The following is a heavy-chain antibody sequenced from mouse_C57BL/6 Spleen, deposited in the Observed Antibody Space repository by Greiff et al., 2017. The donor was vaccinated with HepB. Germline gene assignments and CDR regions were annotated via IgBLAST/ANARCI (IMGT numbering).Heavy chain of an antibody. J-gene: IGHJ3*01. CDR2: ISSGGSYT. CDR3: ARPELWFAY. D-gene: IGHD4-1*01. V-gene: IGHV5-6*02. Sequence: EVMLVESGGDLVKPGGSLKLSCAASGFTFSSYGMSWVRQTPDKRLEWVATISSGGSYTYYPDSVKGRFTISRDNAKNNLYLQMSSLKSEDTAMYYVARPELWFAYWGQGTLVTVSA. CDR1: GFTFSSYG.